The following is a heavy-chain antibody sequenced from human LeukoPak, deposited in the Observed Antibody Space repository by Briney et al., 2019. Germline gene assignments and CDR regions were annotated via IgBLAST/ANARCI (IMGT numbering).Heavy chain of an antibody. V-gene: IGHV3-11*04. Sequence: PGGSLRLSCTASGFTFSDYYMTWIRQAPGKGLEWVSYISSSGSTIYYTDSVKGRFTISRDNAKNSLYLQMNSLRGEDTAVYYCARSGLFNYDVSGYSYWGQGTLVTVSS. D-gene: IGHD3-22*01. J-gene: IGHJ4*02. CDR2: ISSSGSTI. CDR3: ARSGLFNYDVSGYSY. CDR1: GFTFSDYY.